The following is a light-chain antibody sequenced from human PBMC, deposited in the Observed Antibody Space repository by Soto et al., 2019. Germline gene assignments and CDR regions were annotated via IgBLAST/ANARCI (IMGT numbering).Light chain of an antibody. CDR3: QHYNDYSWT. CDR2: KTS. J-gene: IGKJ1*01. Sequence: DIHMTQSPSTLSASVGDRVTITCRAGQSISSWLAWYQQKPGKAPNLLIYKTSNLESGVPSRFSGSGSGTEFTLTISSLQPDDFATYYCQHYNDYSWTFGQGTKVEIK. V-gene: IGKV1-5*03. CDR1: QSISSW.